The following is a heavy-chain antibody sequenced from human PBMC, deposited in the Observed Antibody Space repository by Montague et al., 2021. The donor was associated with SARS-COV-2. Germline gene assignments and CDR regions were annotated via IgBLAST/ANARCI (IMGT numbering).Heavy chain of an antibody. Sequence: SLRLSCAASGFTFSSYAMSWVRQAPGKGLEWVSVIYSGGSSTYYADSAKGRFTISRDNSKNTLYLQMNSLRAEDTAVYYCAKDRYYGSGGYWGWFDPWGQGTLVTVSS. CDR3: AKDRYYGSGGYWGWFDP. J-gene: IGHJ5*02. D-gene: IGHD3-10*01. CDR2: IYSGGSST. CDR1: GFTFSSYA. V-gene: IGHV3-23*03.